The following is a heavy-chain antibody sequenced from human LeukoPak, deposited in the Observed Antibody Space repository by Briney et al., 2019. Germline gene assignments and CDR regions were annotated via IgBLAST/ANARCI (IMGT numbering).Heavy chain of an antibody. J-gene: IGHJ4*02. CDR1: GFTFSSYA. CDR2: ISYDGSNK. Sequence: GSLRLSCAASGFTFSSYAMHWVRQAPGKGLEWVAVISYDGSNKYYADSVKGRFTISRDNSKNTLYLQMNSLRAEDTAVYYCARSHDSCIQLWFRIDYWGQGTLVTVSS. CDR3: ARSHDSCIQLWFRIDY. D-gene: IGHD5-18*01. V-gene: IGHV3-30*04.